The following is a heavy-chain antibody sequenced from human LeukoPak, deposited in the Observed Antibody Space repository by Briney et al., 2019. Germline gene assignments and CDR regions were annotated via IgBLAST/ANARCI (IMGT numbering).Heavy chain of an antibody. V-gene: IGHV4-38-2*01. D-gene: IGHD6-19*01. CDR3: ARGDTSGLATFIDY. CDR1: GNSISSGYY. J-gene: IGHJ4*02. CDR2: LSHSGST. Sequence: SEILSLTCAVSGNSISSGYYWGWIRQPPGKGLEWIGSLSHSGSTYYNPSLKSRVTISVDTSKNQLSLKLTSVTAADTAVYYCARGDTSGLATFIDYWGQGTLVTVSS.